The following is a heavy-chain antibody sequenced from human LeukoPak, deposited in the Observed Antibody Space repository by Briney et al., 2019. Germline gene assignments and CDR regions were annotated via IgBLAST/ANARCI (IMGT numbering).Heavy chain of an antibody. CDR1: GFTFSSYW. J-gene: IGHJ4*02. Sequence: GGSLRLSCAASGFTFSSYWMHWVRQAPGKGLVWVSRINSDGSSTNYADSVKGRFTISRDNTKDSLYLQMNSLRADDTALYYCASPWDDGYWGQGTLVTVSS. CDR2: INSDGSST. CDR3: ASPWDDGY. V-gene: IGHV3-74*01. D-gene: IGHD1-1*01.